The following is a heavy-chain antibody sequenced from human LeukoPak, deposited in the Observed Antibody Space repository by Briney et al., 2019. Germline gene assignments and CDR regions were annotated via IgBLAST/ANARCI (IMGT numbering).Heavy chain of an antibody. CDR3: ARHYDSSGYYLYYFDY. CDR1: GGSISSYY. V-gene: IGHV4-59*01. D-gene: IGHD3-22*01. CDR2: IYYSGST. J-gene: IGHJ4*02. Sequence: SETLSLTCIVSGGSISSYYWSWIRQPPGKGLEWIGYIYYSGSTNYNPSLKSRVTISVDTSKNQFSLKLSSVTAADTAVYYCARHYDSSGYYLYYFDYWGQGTLVTVSS.